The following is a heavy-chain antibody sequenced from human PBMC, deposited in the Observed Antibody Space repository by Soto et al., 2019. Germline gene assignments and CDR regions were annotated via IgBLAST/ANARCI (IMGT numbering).Heavy chain of an antibody. V-gene: IGHV3-33*01. Sequence: QVQLVESGGGVVQPGRSLRLSCAASGFTFSSYGMHWVRQAPGKGLEWVAVIWYDGSNKYYADSLKGRFTISRDNSKKTLYLQMNSMRAEDTAVYYCARGGDIVVVVAATPLDYWGQGTLVTVSS. CDR1: GFTFSSYG. CDR3: ARGGDIVVVVAATPLDY. J-gene: IGHJ4*02. D-gene: IGHD2-15*01. CDR2: IWYDGSNK.